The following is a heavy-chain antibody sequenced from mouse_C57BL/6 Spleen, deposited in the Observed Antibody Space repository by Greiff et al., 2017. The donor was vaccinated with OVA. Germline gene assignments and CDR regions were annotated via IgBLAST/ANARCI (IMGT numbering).Heavy chain of an antibody. D-gene: IGHD2-1*01. Sequence: EVKLVESEGGLVQPGSSMKLSCTASGFTFSDYYMAWVRQVPEKGLEWVANINYDGSSTYYLDSLKSRFIISRDNAKNILYLQMSSLKSEDTATYYCAREGNSRGYFDYWGQGTTLTVSS. CDR2: INYDGSST. V-gene: IGHV5-16*01. J-gene: IGHJ2*01. CDR1: GFTFSDYY. CDR3: AREGNSRGYFDY.